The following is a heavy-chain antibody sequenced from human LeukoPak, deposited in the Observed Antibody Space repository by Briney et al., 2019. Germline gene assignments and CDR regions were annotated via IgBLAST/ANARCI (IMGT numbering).Heavy chain of an antibody. D-gene: IGHD1-26*01. Sequence: PGGSLRLSCAASGFTFTSYSMSCVRQAPGKGLEWVSGTSDRGDYTYYADSVKGRFTISRDNSKNTLYLQMNSLRAEDTALYFCAKKAQYNGNYPLDYWGQGTLVTVSS. J-gene: IGHJ4*02. CDR3: AKKAQYNGNYPLDY. CDR2: TSDRGDYT. V-gene: IGHV3-23*01. CDR1: GFTFTSYS.